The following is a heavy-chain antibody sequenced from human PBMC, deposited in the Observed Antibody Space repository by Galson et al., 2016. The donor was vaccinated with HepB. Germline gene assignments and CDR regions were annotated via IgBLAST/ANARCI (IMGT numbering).Heavy chain of an antibody. V-gene: IGHV3-23*01. D-gene: IGHD2-21*02. CDR3: AKDQELVVVTAIPKSPLDY. J-gene: IGHJ4*02. Sequence: SLRLSCAASGFTFSTYAMTWVRQAPGQGLEWVSAISASGRSTFYAESVKGRFTISRDNSMSTLYLQMNSLRADDTAIYYCAKDQELVVVTAIPKSPLDYWGQGTLVTVSS. CDR2: ISASGRST. CDR1: GFTFSTYA.